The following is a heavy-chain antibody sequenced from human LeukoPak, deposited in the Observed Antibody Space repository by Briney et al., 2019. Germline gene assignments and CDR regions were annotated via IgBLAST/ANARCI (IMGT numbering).Heavy chain of an antibody. Sequence: QAGGSLRLSCSASGLTLSGYWMHWVRQIPGKGLVWVSRIDSDGSGTSYADSVMGRFTISRDDVKNMLYLQMNSLRVEDTGLYYCSTVEHFWGQGTLVTVSS. CDR1: GLTLSGYW. CDR3: STVEHF. V-gene: IGHV3-74*01. CDR2: IDSDGSGT. J-gene: IGHJ4*02. D-gene: IGHD1/OR15-1a*01.